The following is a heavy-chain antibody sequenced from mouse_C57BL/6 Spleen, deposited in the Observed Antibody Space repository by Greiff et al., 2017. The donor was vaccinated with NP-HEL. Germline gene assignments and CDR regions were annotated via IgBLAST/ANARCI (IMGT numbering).Heavy chain of an antibody. V-gene: IGHV1-52*01. CDR1: GYTFTSYW. CDR3: ARERDYVGDY. CDR2: IDPSDSET. J-gene: IGHJ2*01. Sequence: VQLQQPGAELVRPGSSVKLSCKASGYTFTSYWLHWVKQRPIQGLEWIGNIDPSDSETHYNQKFKDKATLTVDKSSSTAYMQLSSLTSADSAVYYCARERDYVGDYWGQGTTLTVSS. D-gene: IGHD1-1*01.